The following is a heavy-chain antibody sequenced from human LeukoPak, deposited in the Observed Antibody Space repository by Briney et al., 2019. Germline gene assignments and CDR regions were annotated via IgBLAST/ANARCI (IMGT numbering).Heavy chain of an antibody. Sequence: ASVKVSCKASGGTFSSSYAISWVRQAPGQGLEWMGRIIPVSGIANYAQKFQGRVTITADESTSTTYMELSSLRSEDTAVYYCARDGDCSSTSCYDAFHIWGQGTMVTVSS. J-gene: IGHJ3*02. D-gene: IGHD2-2*01. CDR3: ARDGDCSSTSCYDAFHI. V-gene: IGHV1-69*13. CDR2: IIPVSGIA. CDR1: GGTFSSSYA.